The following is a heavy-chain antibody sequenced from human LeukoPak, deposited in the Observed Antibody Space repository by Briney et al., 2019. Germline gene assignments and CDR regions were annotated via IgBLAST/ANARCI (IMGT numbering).Heavy chain of an antibody. Sequence: SETLSLTCTVSGGSISSYYWGWIRQPPGKGLEWIGSIYYSGSTYYNPSLKSRVTISVDTSKNQFSLKLSSVTAADTAVYYCARERPKSRMTTVTTIAPDYWGQGTLVTVSS. CDR2: IYYSGST. CDR1: GGSISSYY. V-gene: IGHV4-39*07. CDR3: ARERPKSRMTTVTTIAPDY. D-gene: IGHD4-17*01. J-gene: IGHJ4*02.